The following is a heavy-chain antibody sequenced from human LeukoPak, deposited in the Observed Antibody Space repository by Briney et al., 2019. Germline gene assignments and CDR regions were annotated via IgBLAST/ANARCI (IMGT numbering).Heavy chain of an antibody. CDR3: ARSAAGTVDY. D-gene: IGHD6-13*01. Sequence: SQTLSLTCAISGDSVSSNSDAWNWIRQSPSRGLKWLGRTYYRSKWYNDYAASVKSRITINPDTSKNQFSLQLNSVTAEDSAVYYCARSAAGTVDYWGQGTLVTVSS. CDR1: GDSVSSNSDA. V-gene: IGHV6-1*01. CDR2: TYYRSKWYN. J-gene: IGHJ4*02.